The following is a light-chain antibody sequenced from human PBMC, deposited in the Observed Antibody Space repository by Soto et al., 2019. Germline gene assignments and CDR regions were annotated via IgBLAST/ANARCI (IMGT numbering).Light chain of an antibody. CDR3: QQRSNWPLFT. CDR2: DAS. CDR1: QSVSSY. J-gene: IGKJ3*01. V-gene: IGKV3-11*01. Sequence: EIVLTQSPATLSLSPGERATLSCRASQSVSSYLAWYQQKPGQAPRLLIYDASNRATGIPARFSGSGSGTDCTLTISSLAPEDFAVYYCQQRSNWPLFTFGPGTKVDIK.